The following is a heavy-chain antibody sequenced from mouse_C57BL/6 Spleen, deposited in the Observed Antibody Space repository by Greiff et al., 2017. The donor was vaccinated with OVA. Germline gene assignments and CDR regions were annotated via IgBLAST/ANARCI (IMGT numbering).Heavy chain of an antibody. CDR2: IGPGSGST. Sequence: VHLVESGAELVKPGASVKISCKASGYTFTDYYINWVKQRPGQGLEWIGKIGPGSGSTYYNEKFKGKATLTADKSSSTAYMQLSSLTSEDSAVYFCARSRVIYYDYDDGGFAYWGQGTLVTVSA. D-gene: IGHD2-4*01. CDR1: GYTFTDYY. CDR3: ARSRVIYYDYDDGGFAY. V-gene: IGHV1-77*01. J-gene: IGHJ3*01.